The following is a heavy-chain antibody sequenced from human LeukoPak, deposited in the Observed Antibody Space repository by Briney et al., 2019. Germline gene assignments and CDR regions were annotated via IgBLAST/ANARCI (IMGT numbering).Heavy chain of an antibody. CDR3: ARDPGHSSGCYRN. CDR1: GYTFTSYD. D-gene: IGHD6-19*01. Sequence: ASVKVSCKAPGYTFTSYDINWVRQATGQGLEWMGWMNPNSGNTGYAQKYQGRVTMTRNTSISTAYMELSSLRSEDTAVYYCARDPGHSSGCYRNWGQGTLVTVSS. CDR2: MNPNSGNT. J-gene: IGHJ4*02. V-gene: IGHV1-8*01.